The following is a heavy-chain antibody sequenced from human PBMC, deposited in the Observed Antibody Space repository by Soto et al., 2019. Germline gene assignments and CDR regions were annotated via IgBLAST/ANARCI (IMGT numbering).Heavy chain of an antibody. V-gene: IGHV3-64D*06. CDR1: GFTFSIYA. Sequence: GGSLRLSCSASGFTFSIYAMHWVRQAPGKGLEYVSSISTNGGSTDYADTVKGRFTISRDNSKNTMYLQMSSLRVEDTAVYYCVKGEYYYDSSGYYPFDYWGQGT. D-gene: IGHD3-22*01. J-gene: IGHJ4*02. CDR2: ISTNGGST. CDR3: VKGEYYYDSSGYYPFDY.